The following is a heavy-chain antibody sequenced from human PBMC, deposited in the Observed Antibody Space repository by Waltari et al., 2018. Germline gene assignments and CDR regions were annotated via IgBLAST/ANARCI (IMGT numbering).Heavy chain of an antibody. V-gene: IGHV1-2*04. D-gene: IGHD2-15*01. J-gene: IGHJ6*02. CDR1: GYTFPGYY. CDR3: ARDLLAVAATGHYGMDV. Sequence: QVQLVQSGAEVKKPGASVKVSCKASGYTFPGYYIPWARHAPGQGLEWMGWINPNSGGTNYAQKFQGWVTMTRDTSISTAYMELSRLRSDDTAVYYCARDLLAVAATGHYGMDVWGQGTTVTVSS. CDR2: INPNSGGT.